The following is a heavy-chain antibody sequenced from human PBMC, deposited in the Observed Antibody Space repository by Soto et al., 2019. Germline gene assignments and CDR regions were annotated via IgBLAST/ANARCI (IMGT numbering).Heavy chain of an antibody. CDR1: GLNFNDNA. J-gene: IGHJ3*02. CDR2: FSWISNTI. CDR3: AKTTKGGFSGFCSGGRCYPAAFDI. D-gene: IGHD2-15*01. Sequence: EVQLMESGGALVRPGRSLQFSGAAPGLNFNDNASHWVGQAPGKGLGWAPGFSWISNTIAYADSVKGRFTISRDNAKNSLYLQMNSLRPEETALYYCAKTTKGGFSGFCSGGRCYPAAFDIWGQGTMVTVSS. V-gene: IGHV3-9*01.